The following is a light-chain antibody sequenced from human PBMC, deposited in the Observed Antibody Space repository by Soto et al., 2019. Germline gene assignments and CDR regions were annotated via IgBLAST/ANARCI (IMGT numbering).Light chain of an antibody. CDR2: AAS. Sequence: IQLTQSPSFLSASLGDRDTITCRASQGIGSYLAWYQQKPGKAPRLLIYAASTLQSGVPSRFSGSGSDTEFTLTISSLQPEDFATYYCQQLNNYPLTFGGGTKVDIK. J-gene: IGKJ4*01. CDR3: QQLNNYPLT. V-gene: IGKV1-9*01. CDR1: QGIGSY.